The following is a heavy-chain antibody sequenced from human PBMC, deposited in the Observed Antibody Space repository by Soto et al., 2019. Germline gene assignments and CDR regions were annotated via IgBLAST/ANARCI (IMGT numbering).Heavy chain of an antibody. CDR2: IHSSGST. Sequence: PSETLSLTCTVSGGSISSYYWTWIRQPAGKGLEWIGRIHSSGSTNYNPSPKSRVTMSVDTSKNQFSLKLSSVTATDTAVYYCARTIIPATGWYFDCWGQGTLVTVSS. D-gene: IGHD2-2*01. CDR3: ARTIIPATGWYFDC. CDR1: GGSISSYY. J-gene: IGHJ4*02. V-gene: IGHV4-4*07.